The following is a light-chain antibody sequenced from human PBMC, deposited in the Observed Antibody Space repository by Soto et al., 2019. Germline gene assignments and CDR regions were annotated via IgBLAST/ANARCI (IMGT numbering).Light chain of an antibody. CDR3: SSYTSSSTWV. CDR1: SSDVGAYNY. J-gene: IGLJ3*02. Sequence: QSALTQPASVSGSPGQSITISCTGTSSDVGAYNYVSWYQQHPDKAPKLMIFEVSDRPSGVSNRFSGSNSGNTASLTISGLQAEDEADYFCSSYTSSSTWVFGGGTKVTVL. V-gene: IGLV2-14*01. CDR2: EVS.